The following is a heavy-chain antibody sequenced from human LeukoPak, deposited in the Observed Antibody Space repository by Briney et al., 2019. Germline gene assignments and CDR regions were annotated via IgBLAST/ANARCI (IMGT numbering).Heavy chain of an antibody. V-gene: IGHV3-66*01. CDR1: GFTVSSNY. CDR2: IYSGGST. D-gene: IGHD1-26*01. J-gene: IGHJ4*02. CDR3: ARASGSYYAYFDY. Sequence: GGSLRLSCAASGFTVSSNYMSWVRQAPGKGLEWVSVIYSGGSTYYADSVKGRFTISRGNSKNTLYLQMNSLRAEDTAVYYCARASGSYYAYFDYWGQGTLVTVSS.